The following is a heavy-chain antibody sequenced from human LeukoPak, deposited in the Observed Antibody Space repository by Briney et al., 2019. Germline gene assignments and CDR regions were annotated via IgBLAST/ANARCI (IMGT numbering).Heavy chain of an antibody. CDR2: FYYSGST. D-gene: IGHD3-10*01. CDR3: ARDRVVRGGNAFDI. Sequence: PSETLSLTCTVSGGSVSSGSYYWSWIRQPPGKGLGWIGNFYYSGSTHYNPSLKSRVTISVDTSKNQFSLKLSSVTAADTAVYYCARDRVVRGGNAFDIWGQGTMVTVSS. J-gene: IGHJ3*02. V-gene: IGHV4-61*01. CDR1: GGSVSSGSYY.